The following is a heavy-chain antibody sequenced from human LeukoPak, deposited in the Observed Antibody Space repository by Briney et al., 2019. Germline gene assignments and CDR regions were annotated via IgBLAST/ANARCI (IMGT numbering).Heavy chain of an antibody. Sequence: EASVRVSCNDSGGTFRSYAVSCVRQAPGQGLEWMGGIIPIFGTANYAQKFQGRVTITADESTSTAYMELSSLRSEDTAVYYCARTRDGSGSYYAEYYYGMGVWGQGTMVTVSS. J-gene: IGHJ6*02. CDR2: IIPIFGTA. V-gene: IGHV1-69*13. CDR3: ARTRDGSGSYYAEYYYGMGV. D-gene: IGHD3-10*01. CDR1: GGTFRSYA.